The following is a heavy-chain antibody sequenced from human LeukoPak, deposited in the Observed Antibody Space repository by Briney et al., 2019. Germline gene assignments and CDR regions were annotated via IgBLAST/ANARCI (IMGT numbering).Heavy chain of an antibody. CDR3: IRGCSYGSA. CDR1: GGSFSGYY. CDR2: INHSGST. V-gene: IGHV4-34*01. D-gene: IGHD5-18*01. J-gene: IGHJ3*01. Sequence: KPSETLSLTCAVYGGSFSGYYWSWIRQPPGKGLEWIGEINHSGSTNYNPSLKSRVTISVDTSKNQFSLKLSSVTAADTAVYYCIRGCSYGSAWGQGTMVTVSS.